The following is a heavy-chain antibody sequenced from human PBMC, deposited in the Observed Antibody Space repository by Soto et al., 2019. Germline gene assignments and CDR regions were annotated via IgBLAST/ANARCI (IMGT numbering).Heavy chain of an antibody. D-gene: IGHD1-1*01. V-gene: IGHV4-30-2*01. CDR3: ARGSGDTHNRFDP. CDR1: GGSISSGGYS. J-gene: IGHJ5*02. Sequence: SETLSLTCAVSGGSISSGGYSWSWIRQPPGKGLEWIGYIYHSGSTYYNPSLKMRVTTSVDRAKNQFSRKLSSVTAVDSAVYYCARGSGDTHNRFDPWGQGTLVTVSS. CDR2: IYHSGST.